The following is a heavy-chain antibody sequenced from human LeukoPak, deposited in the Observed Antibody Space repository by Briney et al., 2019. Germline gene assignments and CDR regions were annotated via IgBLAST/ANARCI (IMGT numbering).Heavy chain of an antibody. CDR1: GFTFSSYA. V-gene: IGHV3-23*01. Sequence: GGSLRLSCAASGFTFSSYAMNWVRKAPGKGLEWVSAISGSGGSTYFADSVKGRFTISRDNSKNTLNLQMNSLRAEDTALYYCVKGPGFYCDRSSSYFYYWGQGTLVTVSS. CDR3: VKGPGFYCDRSSSYFYY. J-gene: IGHJ4*02. CDR2: ISGSGGST. D-gene: IGHD3-22*01.